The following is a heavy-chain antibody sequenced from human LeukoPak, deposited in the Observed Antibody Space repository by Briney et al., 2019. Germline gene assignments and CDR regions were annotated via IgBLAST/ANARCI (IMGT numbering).Heavy chain of an antibody. CDR2: IGKNPDRK. CDR3: AKDGRGGSGSSY. V-gene: IGHV3-23*01. D-gene: IGHD3-10*01. Sequence: GGSLRLSCVASGFTFSSYGLSWVRQAPGKGLEWVSTIGKNPDRKFYASSVKGRFTISRDNSKNTVYLQMNSLRAEDTAVYYCAKDGRGGSGSSYWGQGTLVTVSS. CDR1: GFTFSSYG. J-gene: IGHJ4*02.